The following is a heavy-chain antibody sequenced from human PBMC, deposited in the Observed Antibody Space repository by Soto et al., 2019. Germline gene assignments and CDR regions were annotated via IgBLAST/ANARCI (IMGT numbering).Heavy chain of an antibody. CDR3: ARVTRYYGSGSYTP. Sequence: EVQLVESGGGLVQPGGSLRLSCAASGFTFSSYWMHWVRQAPGKGLVWVSRIHSGGSSTSYADSVKGRFTISRDNAKNTLYLQMNSLRAEDTAVYYCARVTRYYGSGSYTPWGQGSLVTVSS. D-gene: IGHD3-10*01. J-gene: IGHJ5*02. V-gene: IGHV3-74*01. CDR1: GFTFSSYW. CDR2: IHSGGSST.